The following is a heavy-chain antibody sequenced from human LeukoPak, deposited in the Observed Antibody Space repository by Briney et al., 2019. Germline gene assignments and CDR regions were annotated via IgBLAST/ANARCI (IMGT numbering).Heavy chain of an antibody. J-gene: IGHJ4*02. D-gene: IGHD1-26*01. CDR2: ISGSGGST. CDR1: GCTFSSYA. V-gene: IGHV3-23*01. CDR3: AKAPIVGATTGRYYFDY. Sequence: QSGGSLRLSCAASGCTFSSYARRWVRQAPGKGLEWVAAISGSGGSTYYADSVKGRFTISRDNSKTTLYLQMNSLRAEDTAVYYCAKAPIVGATTGRYYFDYWGQGTLVTVSS.